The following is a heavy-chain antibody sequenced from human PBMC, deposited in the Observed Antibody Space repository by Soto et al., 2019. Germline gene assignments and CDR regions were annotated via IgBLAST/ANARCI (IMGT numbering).Heavy chain of an antibody. J-gene: IGHJ6*02. CDR2: INPNSGGT. V-gene: IGHV1-2*02. Sequence: GASVKVSCKASGYTFTGYYMHWVRQAHGQGLEWMGWINPNSGGTNYAQKFQGRVTMTRDTSISTAYMELSRLRSDDTAVYYCARVLYDFWSGYPYYYYYGMDVWGQGTTVTVSS. CDR3: ARVLYDFWSGYPYYYYYGMDV. D-gene: IGHD3-3*01. CDR1: GYTFTGYY.